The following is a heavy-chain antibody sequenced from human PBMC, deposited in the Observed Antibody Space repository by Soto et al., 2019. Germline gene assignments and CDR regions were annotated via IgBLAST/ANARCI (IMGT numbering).Heavy chain of an antibody. J-gene: IGHJ6*02. CDR1: GFSFSYAW. CDR3: TTAVGWDYYYGMDV. Sequence: EVQLVESGGDLVQPGGSLRLSCEASGFSFSYAWMSWVRQAPGKGLEWVGRIKSRTDGETTDYAPPVKGRFTISRDYSINTLYLQMNSLKTEDTALYYCTTAVGWDYYYGMDVWGQGTTVTVSS. CDR2: IKSRTDGETT. D-gene: IGHD3-10*01. V-gene: IGHV3-15*01.